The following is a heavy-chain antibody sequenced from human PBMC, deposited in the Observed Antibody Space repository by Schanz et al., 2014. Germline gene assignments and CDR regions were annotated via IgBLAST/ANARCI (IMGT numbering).Heavy chain of an antibody. D-gene: IGHD3-22*01. J-gene: IGHJ4*02. CDR1: GFTVRSYA. V-gene: IGHV3-30*02. CDR2: IRYDGSSK. CDR3: AKEDRNHNSDYVY. Sequence: QVQLVESGGGVVQPGRSLRLSCAASGFTVRSYAMHWVRQAPGRGLEWVAFIRYDGSSKYYADSVRGRFTISRDDSKNTLYLQMNSLRPEDTAVYYCAKEDRNHNSDYVYWGQGTLVTVSS.